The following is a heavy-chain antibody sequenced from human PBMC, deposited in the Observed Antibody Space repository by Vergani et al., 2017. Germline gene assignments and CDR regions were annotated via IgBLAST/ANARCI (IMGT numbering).Heavy chain of an antibody. Sequence: EVQLLESGGGLVQPGGSLRLSCAASGFTFSSYAMSWVRQAPGKGLEWVSAISGSGGSTYYADSVKGRFTISRDNSKNTLYLQMNSLRAEDTAVYYCAREVAGATVSSWVGKVRPYYYYYMDVWGKGTTVTVSS. CDR2: ISGSGGST. J-gene: IGHJ6*03. V-gene: IGHV3-23*01. CDR3: AREVAGATVSSWVGKVRPYYYYYMDV. D-gene: IGHD6-25*01. CDR1: GFTFSSYA.